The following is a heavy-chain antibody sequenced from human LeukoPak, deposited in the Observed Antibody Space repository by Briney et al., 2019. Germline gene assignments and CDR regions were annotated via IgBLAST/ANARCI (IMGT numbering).Heavy chain of an antibody. Sequence: ASVKVSCKASGYTFTSYGISWVRQAPGQGLEWMGWISAYNGNTNYAQKLQGRVTMTTDTSTSTAYMELRSLRSDDTAVYYCARVWVSVGVRDDAFDIWGQGTMVTVSS. CDR2: ISAYNGNT. D-gene: IGHD3-16*01. CDR3: ARVWVSVGVRDDAFDI. CDR1: GYTFTSYG. V-gene: IGHV1-18*01. J-gene: IGHJ3*02.